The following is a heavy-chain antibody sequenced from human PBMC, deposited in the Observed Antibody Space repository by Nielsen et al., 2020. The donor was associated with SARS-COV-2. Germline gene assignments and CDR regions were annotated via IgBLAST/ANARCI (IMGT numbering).Heavy chain of an antibody. CDR1: GFTFSSYG. V-gene: IGHV3-33*01. Sequence: GESLKISCAASGFTFSSYGMHWIRQAPGKGLEWVAVIWYDGSNKYYADSVKGRFTISRDNSKNTLYLQMNSLRAEDTAVYYCARDTSGALYWGQGTLVTVSS. CDR3: ARDTSGALY. J-gene: IGHJ4*02. CDR2: IWYDGSNK. D-gene: IGHD4-17*01.